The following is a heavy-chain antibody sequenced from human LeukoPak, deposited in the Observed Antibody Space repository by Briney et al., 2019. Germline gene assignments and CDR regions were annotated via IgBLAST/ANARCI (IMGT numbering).Heavy chain of an antibody. J-gene: IGHJ4*02. CDR3: ASSHSSGYWVQYY. D-gene: IGHD3-22*01. CDR2: INRDGSNT. CDR1: GFTFSSYW. V-gene: IGHV3-74*01. Sequence: PGGSLRLSCAASGFTFSSYWMHWVRQAPGRGLVWVSRINRDGSNTNYADSVKGRFTISRDNARNSLFLQMNSLRDEDTAVYYCASSHSSGYWVQYYWGQGTRVTVSS.